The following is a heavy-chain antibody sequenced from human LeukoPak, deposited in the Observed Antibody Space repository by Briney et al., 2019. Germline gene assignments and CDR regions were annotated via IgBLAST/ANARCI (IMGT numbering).Heavy chain of an antibody. Sequence: GGSLRLSCAASGFTFSSYGMHWVRQAPGKGLEWVAVIWYDGSNKYYADSVKGRFTISRDNSKNTLYLQMNSLRAEDTAVYHCARAYSSSWYFGYWGQGTLVTVSS. CDR3: ARAYSSSWYFGY. CDR2: IWYDGSNK. D-gene: IGHD6-13*01. V-gene: IGHV3-33*01. J-gene: IGHJ4*02. CDR1: GFTFSSYG.